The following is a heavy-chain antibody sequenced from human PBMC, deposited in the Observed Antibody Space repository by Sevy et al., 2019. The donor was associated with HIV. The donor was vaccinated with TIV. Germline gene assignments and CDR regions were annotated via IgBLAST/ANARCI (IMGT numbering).Heavy chain of an antibody. D-gene: IGHD3-22*01. V-gene: IGHV1-69*13. CDR2: IIPIFGTA. J-gene: IGHJ3*02. CDR1: GGTFSSYA. Sequence: ASVKVSCKASGGTFSSYAISWVRQAPGQGLEWMGGIIPIFGTANYAQKFQGRVTITADESTRTAYMELSSLRSEDTAVYYCAVPRHHYYDSSGYNIWGQGTMVTVSS. CDR3: AVPRHHYYDSSGYNI.